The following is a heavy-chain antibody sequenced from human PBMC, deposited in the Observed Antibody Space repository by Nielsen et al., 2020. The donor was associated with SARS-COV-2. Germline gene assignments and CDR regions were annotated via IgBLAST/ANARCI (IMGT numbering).Heavy chain of an antibody. CDR1: GGSISSGGYY. V-gene: IGHV4-31*03. J-gene: IGHJ6*02. D-gene: IGHD5-12*01. Sequence: SETLSLTCTVSGGSISSGGYYWSWIRHHPGKGLEWIGYIYFSGRTCYNPSLKSRVTISADTSKNQFSLSLRSVTVADTAVYYCARESSGYDHYNYGMDVWGQGTTVTVSS. CDR3: ARESSGYDHYNYGMDV. CDR2: IYFSGRT.